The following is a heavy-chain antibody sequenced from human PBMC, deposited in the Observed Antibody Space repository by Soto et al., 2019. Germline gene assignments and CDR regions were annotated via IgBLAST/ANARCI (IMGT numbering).Heavy chain of an antibody. CDR1: GYTCPRYY. D-gene: IGHD5-18*01. Sequence: SVKLYCPSSGYTCPRYYMHWVRHAPGPDIQWLGIINPIGCSTSDAPQFQGRVTMPRDTSTSTVYLDLSSLRSEDKAGYYCARDAPLYCGYEVEHTAMVPNAYGRDGRRKG. V-gene: IGHV1-46*01. J-gene: IGHJ6*04. CDR2: INPIGCST. CDR3: ARDAPLYCGYEVEHTAMVPNAYGRDG.